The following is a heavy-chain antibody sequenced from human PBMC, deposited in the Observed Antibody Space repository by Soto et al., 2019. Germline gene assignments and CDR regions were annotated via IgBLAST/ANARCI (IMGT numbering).Heavy chain of an antibody. V-gene: IGHV4-59*01. CDR1: GGSISSNY. Sequence: PSETLSLTCTVSGGSISSNYWTWIRQPPGKGLEWIGHMYHGGRTNYSPSLKSRVTMSLDSSKNQFSLNLSSVTAADTAVYFCARDPGYCTNGVCPIFDFWGQGVLVTVSS. D-gene: IGHD2-8*01. CDR3: ARDPGYCTNGVCPIFDF. CDR2: MYHGGRT. J-gene: IGHJ4*02.